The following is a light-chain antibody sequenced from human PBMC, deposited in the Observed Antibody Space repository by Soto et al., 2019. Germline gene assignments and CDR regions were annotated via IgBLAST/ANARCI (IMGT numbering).Light chain of an antibody. CDR1: QSVTSN. CDR3: QHDFNWPYT. Sequence: EIVMTQSPATLSVSPGERATLSCRASQSVTSNLAWYQQKPGRAPRLLIYGASTRATGIPARFSGSGSGTEFTLTISNLQSEDFALYDCQHDFNWPYTFGQGTKLEIK. V-gene: IGKV3-15*01. J-gene: IGKJ2*01. CDR2: GAS.